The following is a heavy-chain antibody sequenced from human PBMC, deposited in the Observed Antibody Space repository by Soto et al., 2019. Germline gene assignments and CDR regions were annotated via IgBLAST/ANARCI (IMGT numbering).Heavy chain of an antibody. D-gene: IGHD5-12*01. CDR1: GGTFSTYD. Sequence: QVQLVQSGAEVKKPGSSVKVSCKASGGTFSTYDICWVRQAPGQGLEWMGGIIPLFGTANYAQKFQGRATIIADESTRTAYMELRRLRSEETSVYYCAINEGTDGYKFAYWGQGTLVTVSS. J-gene: IGHJ4*02. V-gene: IGHV1-69*01. CDR3: AINEGTDGYKFAY. CDR2: IIPLFGTA.